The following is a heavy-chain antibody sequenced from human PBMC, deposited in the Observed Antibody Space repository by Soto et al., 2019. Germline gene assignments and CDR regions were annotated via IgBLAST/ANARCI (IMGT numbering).Heavy chain of an antibody. Sequence: EVQLVESGGGLVQPGGSLRLSCAASGFTFSSYDMHWVRQATGKGLEWVSAIGTAGDTYYPGSVKGRFTISRENAKNSLYLHMNSLRAGDTAVYYCARDRYYDMLTGYYYYYGMDVWGQGTTVTVSS. CDR1: GFTFSSYD. J-gene: IGHJ6*02. V-gene: IGHV3-13*01. CDR3: ARDRYYDMLTGYYYYYGMDV. CDR2: IGTAGDT. D-gene: IGHD3-9*01.